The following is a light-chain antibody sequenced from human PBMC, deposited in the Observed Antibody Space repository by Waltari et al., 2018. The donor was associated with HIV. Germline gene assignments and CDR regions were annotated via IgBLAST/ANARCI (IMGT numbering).Light chain of an antibody. J-gene: IGKJ3*01. V-gene: IGKV3-15*01. CDR2: GAS. CDR3: QQDDNVPVT. Sequence: EIVMTQSPATLSVSPGDRVTLYCRASQTIASNLAWYQHKPGQAPRLLIYGASTRGTGIPARVCGSRSGTEFTLTICSLQSEECATYYCQQDDNVPVTFGPGTIVVIK. CDR1: QTIASN.